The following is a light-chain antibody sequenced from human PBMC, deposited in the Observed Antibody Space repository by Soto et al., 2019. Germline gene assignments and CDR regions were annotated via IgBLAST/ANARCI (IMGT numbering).Light chain of an antibody. CDR3: SSYTSASTPLV. J-gene: IGLJ2*01. CDR2: DVS. CDR1: GSDVGGYNY. Sequence: QSVLTQPASVSGSPGQSITISCTETGSDVGGYNYVSWYQQHPGKAPKVMIYDVSNRPSGVSNRFSGSKSGNTASLTISGLQAEDEADYYCSSYTSASTPLVFGGGTKVTVL. V-gene: IGLV2-14*01.